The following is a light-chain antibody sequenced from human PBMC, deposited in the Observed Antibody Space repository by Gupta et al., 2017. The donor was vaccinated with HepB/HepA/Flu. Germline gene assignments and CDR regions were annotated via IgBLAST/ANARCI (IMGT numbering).Light chain of an antibody. CDR3: QQYYSTPHT. V-gene: IGKV4-1*01. J-gene: IGKJ2*01. CDR2: WAS. Sequence: DIVMTQSPESLAVSLGERAAINCKSSQSVLYSSKNKNYLAWYHQRPGQPPKLLIYWASTRESGVPDRFSGSGSGTDFTLTINSLQAEDVAVYYCQQYYSTPHTFGQGTKLEIK. CDR1: QSVLYSSKNKNY.